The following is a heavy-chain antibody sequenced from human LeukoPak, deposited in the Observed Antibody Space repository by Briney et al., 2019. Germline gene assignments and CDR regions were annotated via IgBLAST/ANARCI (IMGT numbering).Heavy chain of an antibody. CDR1: GGSISSYY. J-gene: IGHJ3*02. D-gene: IGHD3-16*02. CDR3: ARDLYVWGSYRYENAFDI. CDR2: IYYSGST. Sequence: SETLSLTCTVSGGSISSYYWSWIRQPPGKGLEWIGYIYYSGSTNYNPSLKSRVTISVDTSKNQFSLKLSSVTAADAAVYYCARDLYVWGSYRYENAFDIWGQGTMVTVSS. V-gene: IGHV4-59*01.